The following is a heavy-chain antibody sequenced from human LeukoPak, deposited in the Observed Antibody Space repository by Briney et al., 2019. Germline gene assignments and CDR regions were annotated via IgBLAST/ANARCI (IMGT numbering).Heavy chain of an antibody. D-gene: IGHD2-15*01. CDR1: GGSISSYY. J-gene: IGHJ6*02. CDR3: ARALTDCSGGSCYSRYYYGMDV. CDR2: IYYSGST. V-gene: IGHV4-59*01. Sequence: KPSETQSLTRTVSGGSISSYYWSWIRQPPGKGLEWIGYIYYSGSTNYNPSLKSRVTISVDTSKKQFSLKLSSVTAADTAVYYCARALTDCSGGSCYSRYYYGMDVWGQGTTVTVSS.